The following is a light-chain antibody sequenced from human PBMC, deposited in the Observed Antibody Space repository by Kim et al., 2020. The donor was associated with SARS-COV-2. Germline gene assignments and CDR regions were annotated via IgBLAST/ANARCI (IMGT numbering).Light chain of an antibody. V-gene: IGKV3-20*01. CDR1: QSVSSSY. J-gene: IGKJ1*01. Sequence: EIVLTQSPGTLSLSPGERATLSCRASQSVSSSYLAWYQQKPGQTHRLLIYGASSRATGMPNRFSGSVSRTDFTLTISRLGPEDFAVYYCRQYGSSPRTFGQVTKVDI. CDR2: GAS. CDR3: RQYGSSPRT.